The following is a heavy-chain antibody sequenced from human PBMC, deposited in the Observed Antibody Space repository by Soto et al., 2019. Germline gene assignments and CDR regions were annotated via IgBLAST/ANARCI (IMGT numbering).Heavy chain of an antibody. V-gene: IGHV1-3*01. Sequence: QVQLVQSGPEMKKPGASVKLSCKASGYTFTTYSMHWVRQAPGQRLEWMGWIHAGNGNTEHSQKFQGRVTITRDTSACTGYLELGSLRSEDTAVYYCARAACSSTSCYNYYAYGMDVWGQGTAVTVS. D-gene: IGHD2-2*01. J-gene: IGHJ6*02. CDR3: ARAACSSTSCYNYYAYGMDV. CDR2: IHAGNGNT. CDR1: GYTFTTYS.